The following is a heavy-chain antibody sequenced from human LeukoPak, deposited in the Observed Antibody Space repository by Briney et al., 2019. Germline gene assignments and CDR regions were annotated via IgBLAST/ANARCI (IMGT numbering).Heavy chain of an antibody. CDR1: GGSISSYY. CDR3: ARVNKIWEYFDY. Sequence: PSETLSPTCSVSGGSISSYYWSWIRQPPGKGLEWIGYMHYSGSTNYNPSLKSRVTISLNTSKNQFSLKLSSVTAADTAVYYCARVNKIWEYFDYWGRGTLVTVSS. J-gene: IGHJ4*02. CDR2: MHYSGST. D-gene: IGHD1-26*01. V-gene: IGHV4-59*01.